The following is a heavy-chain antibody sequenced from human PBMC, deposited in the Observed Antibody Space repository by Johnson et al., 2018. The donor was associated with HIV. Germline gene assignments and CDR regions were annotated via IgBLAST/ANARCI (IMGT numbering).Heavy chain of an antibody. D-gene: IGHD6-19*01. CDR3: AREGIAVAKVLAFDI. Sequence: QVQLVESGGGVVLPGRSLRLSCAASGFTFRSYAMHWVRQAPGKGLEWVAVISYDGKSTYYADSVKGRFTISRDNSKNTLYLQMNSLRAEDTAVYYCAREGIAVAKVLAFDIWGQGTMVTVSS. V-gene: IGHV3-30*04. J-gene: IGHJ3*02. CDR2: ISYDGKST. CDR1: GFTFRSYA.